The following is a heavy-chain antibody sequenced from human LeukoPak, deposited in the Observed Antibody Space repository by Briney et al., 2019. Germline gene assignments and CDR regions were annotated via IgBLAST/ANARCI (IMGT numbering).Heavy chain of an antibody. J-gene: IGHJ4*02. Sequence: PGGSLRLSCAASGFTFSSYSMNWVRQAPGKGLEWVSSISSSSSYIYYADSVKGRLTISRDNAKNSLYLQMNSLRAEDTAVYYCARDQEGSGSYYTFDYWGQGTLVTVSS. CDR2: ISSSSSYI. V-gene: IGHV3-21*01. D-gene: IGHD3-10*01. CDR3: ARDQEGSGSYYTFDY. CDR1: GFTFSSYS.